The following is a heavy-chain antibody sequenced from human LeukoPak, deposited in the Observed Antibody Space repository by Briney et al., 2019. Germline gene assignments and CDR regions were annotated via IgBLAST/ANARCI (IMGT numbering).Heavy chain of an antibody. CDR3: ARLRGWDYFDY. J-gene: IGHJ4*02. CDR1: GGSFSGYY. V-gene: IGHV4-34*01. Sequence: SETLSLTCAVYGGSFSGYYWSWIRQPPGKGLEWIGEINHSGSTNYNPSLKSRVTISVDTSKNQFSLKLSSVTAADTAEYYCARLRGWDYFDYWGQGTLVTVSS. CDR2: INHSGST. D-gene: IGHD6-19*01.